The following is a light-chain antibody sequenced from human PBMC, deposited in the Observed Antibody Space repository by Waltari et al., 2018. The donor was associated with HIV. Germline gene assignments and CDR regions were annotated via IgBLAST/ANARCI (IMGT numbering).Light chain of an antibody. CDR2: QDN. CDR1: DLGDQY. V-gene: IGLV3-1*01. CDR3: QAWGSTTSGV. J-gene: IGLJ2*01. Sequence: SYEVTQRPSVAVSPGQTASNTCSVYDLGDQYPRWYQQKPGHSPLLVIYQDNNRPSGIPERFSGSSSGHTATLTISGTLPMDEADYYCQAWGSTTSGVFGRGTKLTVL.